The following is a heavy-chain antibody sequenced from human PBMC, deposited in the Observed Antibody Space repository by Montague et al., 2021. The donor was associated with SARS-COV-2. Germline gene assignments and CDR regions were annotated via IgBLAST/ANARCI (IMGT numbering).Heavy chain of an antibody. CDR2: ISSTGSAR. CDR3: ARRRLDYYGMDV. V-gene: IGHV3-48*04. CDR1: GFSFSDYS. D-gene: IGHD1-1*01. Sequence: SLRLSCAASGFSFSDYSMNWVRQAPGKGLECISYISSTGSARYFADSVKGRFTISRDNAKGSLCLQMNGLRADDTAVYFCARRRLDYYGMDVWGQGTTVTVSS. J-gene: IGHJ6*02.